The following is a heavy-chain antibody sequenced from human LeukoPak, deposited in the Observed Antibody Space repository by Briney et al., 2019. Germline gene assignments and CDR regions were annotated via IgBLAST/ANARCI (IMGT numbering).Heavy chain of an antibody. D-gene: IGHD3-10*01. V-gene: IGHV4-59*01. CDR3: ARGGYYGSGNDFRFDP. J-gene: IGHJ5*02. Sequence: SETLSLTCTVSGGSISSYYWSWIRQPPGKGLEWIGYIYYSGSTNYNPSLKSRVTISVGTSKNQFSLKLSSVTAADTAVYYCARGGYYGSGNDFRFDPWGQGTLVTVSS. CDR1: GGSISSYY. CDR2: IYYSGST.